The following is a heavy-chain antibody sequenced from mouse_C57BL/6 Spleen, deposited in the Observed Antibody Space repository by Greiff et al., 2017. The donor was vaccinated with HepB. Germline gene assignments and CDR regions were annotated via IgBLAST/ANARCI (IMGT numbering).Heavy chain of an antibody. CDR3: ARERTTVVATGFDY. J-gene: IGHJ2*01. CDR2: IDPSDSET. V-gene: IGHV1-52*01. Sequence: QVQLQQPGAELVRPGSSVKLSCKASGYTFTSYWMHWVKQRPIQGLEWIGNIDPSDSETHYNQKFKDKATLTVDKSSSTAYMQLSSLTSEDSAVYYCARERTTVVATGFDYWGQGTTLTVSS. CDR1: GYTFTSYW. D-gene: IGHD1-1*01.